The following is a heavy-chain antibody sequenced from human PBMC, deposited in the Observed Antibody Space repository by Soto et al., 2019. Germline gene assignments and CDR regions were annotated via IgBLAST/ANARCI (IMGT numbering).Heavy chain of an antibody. V-gene: IGHV3-30*18. CDR3: AKDDYGDLT. J-gene: IGHJ5*02. Sequence: GGSLRLSCAASGFTFSSYGMHWVRQAPGKGLEWVAVISYDGSNKYYADSVKGRFTISRDNSKNTLYLQMNSLRAEDTAVYYCAKDDYGDLTWGQATLVTVSS. CDR1: GFTFSSYG. D-gene: IGHD4-17*01. CDR2: ISYDGSNK.